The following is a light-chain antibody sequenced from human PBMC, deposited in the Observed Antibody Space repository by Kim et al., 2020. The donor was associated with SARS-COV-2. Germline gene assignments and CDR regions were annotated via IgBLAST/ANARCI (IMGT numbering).Light chain of an antibody. CDR3: QVWDSSTVV. V-gene: IGLV3-9*01. J-gene: IGLJ2*01. Sequence: VGRGQAGRSAWGGDDMGSKEVRWDQQKGGQGGVLGIDRGSSRPSGMPERLSGCNSGNTATLTISRAQVGDEADYYCQVWDSSTVVVGGGTQLTVL. CDR1: DMGSKE. CDR2: RGS.